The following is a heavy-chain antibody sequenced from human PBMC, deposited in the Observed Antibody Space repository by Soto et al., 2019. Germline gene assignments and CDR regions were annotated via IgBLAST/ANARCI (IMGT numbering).Heavy chain of an antibody. CDR2: TYYKSKGYN. D-gene: IGHD2-2*01. J-gene: IGHJ5*02. CDR3: ARERKYQLLSWYWFDP. Sequence: SQTLSLTCAISGDSVSSNSAAWNWIRQSPSRGLKWLGRTYYKSKGYNDYAVSVKSRITINLDTSKNQFSLQLKSVTPEDTAVYYCARERKYQLLSWYWFDPWGQGTLVTVSS. CDR1: GDSVSSNSAA. V-gene: IGHV6-1*01.